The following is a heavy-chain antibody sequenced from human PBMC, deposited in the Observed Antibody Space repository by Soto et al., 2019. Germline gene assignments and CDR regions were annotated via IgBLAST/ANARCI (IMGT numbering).Heavy chain of an antibody. Sequence: SLRPASPASAFTFSSYWIHWVRQAPEKGLVWVSRINSDGSRTSYADSVKGRFTISRDNAKNTLYLQMNSLRAEDTAVYYCAKVLIQLWLLCNFDYWGQGTLVTVSS. D-gene: IGHD5-18*01. CDR2: INSDGSRT. CDR1: AFTFSSYW. V-gene: IGHV3-74*01. J-gene: IGHJ4*02. CDR3: AKVLIQLWLLCNFDY.